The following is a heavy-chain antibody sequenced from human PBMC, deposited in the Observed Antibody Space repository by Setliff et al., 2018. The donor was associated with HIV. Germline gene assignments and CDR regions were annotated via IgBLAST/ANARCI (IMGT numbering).Heavy chain of an antibody. V-gene: IGHV1-18*01. CDR2: ISTDKGYT. CDR1: GYTFMDYG. CDR3: ARDITPECRNTSCPEFDF. D-gene: IGHD2-2*01. Sequence: ASVKVSCKAYGYTFMDYGISWVRQAPGQGLEWMGWISTDKGYTNYAQKFQGRVIMTTDTSTNTAYMELRSLRSDDTAVYYCARDITPECRNTSCPEFDFWGQGTLVTVSS. J-gene: IGHJ4*02.